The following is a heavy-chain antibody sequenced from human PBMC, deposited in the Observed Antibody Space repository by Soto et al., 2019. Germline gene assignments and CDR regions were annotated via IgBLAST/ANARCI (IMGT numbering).Heavy chain of an antibody. J-gene: IGHJ5*02. CDR2: IYYSGST. V-gene: IGHV4-61*01. CDR1: GGSLSSGCYY. Sequence: PETMSLTCPVSGGSLSSGCYYWSWLRQPPGKGLEWIGHIYYSGSTNYNPSRKSRVTISVDTSKNQFSLKLSSVTAADTGVYYCARVRGKDIVLVPGAMEPLLFWWFDPWGQGTLVTVSS. D-gene: IGHD2-2*01. CDR3: ARVRGKDIVLVPGAMEPLLFWWFDP.